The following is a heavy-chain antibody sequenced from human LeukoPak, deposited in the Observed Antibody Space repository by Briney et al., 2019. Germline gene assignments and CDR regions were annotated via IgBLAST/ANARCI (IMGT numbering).Heavy chain of an antibody. Sequence: GASVKVSCKASGYTFTGYYMHWVRQAPGQGLEWMGWINPNSGGTNYAQKFQGRVTMTRDTSISTAYMELSRLRSDDTAVYYCARGTYYYDRTGYQDAFDIWGQGTMVTVSS. CDR1: GYTFTGYY. D-gene: IGHD3-22*01. J-gene: IGHJ3*02. V-gene: IGHV1-2*02. CDR3: ARGTYYYDRTGYQDAFDI. CDR2: INPNSGGT.